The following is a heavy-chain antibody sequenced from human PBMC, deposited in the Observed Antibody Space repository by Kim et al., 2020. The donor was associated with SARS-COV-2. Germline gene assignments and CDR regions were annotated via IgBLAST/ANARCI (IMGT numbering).Heavy chain of an antibody. J-gene: IGHJ6*02. V-gene: IGHV3-21*04. Sequence: GGSLRLSCAASGFTFSSYSMNWVRQAPGKGLEWVSSISSSSSYIYYADSVKGRFTISRDNAKNSLYLQMNSLRAEDTAVYYCARDRYYDILTGRNYGMDVWGHGATVTVSS. CDR3: ARDRYYDILTGRNYGMDV. CDR2: ISSSSSYI. D-gene: IGHD3-9*01. CDR1: GFTFSSYS.